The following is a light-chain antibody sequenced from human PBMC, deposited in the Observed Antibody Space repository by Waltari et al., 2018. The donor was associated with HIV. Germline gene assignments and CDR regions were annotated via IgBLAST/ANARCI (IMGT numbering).Light chain of an antibody. CDR1: SSDVGGFDY. Sequence: QSALTQPPSASGSPGQSVTISSTGTSSDVGGFDYVPWYHQQPPKAPKLILYEVNRRPAGVPDRFSGSKSGNTASLTVSGLQPEDEGDYYCSSYKDANDVVFGGGTKLTVL. CDR2: EVN. J-gene: IGLJ2*01. V-gene: IGLV2-8*01. CDR3: SSYKDANDVV.